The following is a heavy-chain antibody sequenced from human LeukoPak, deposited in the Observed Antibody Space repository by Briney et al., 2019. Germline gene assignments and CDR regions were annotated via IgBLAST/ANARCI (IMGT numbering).Heavy chain of an antibody. V-gene: IGHV3-23*01. Sequence: GGSLRLSCAASGFTFSSYAMSWVRQAPGKGLEWVSAISGSGGSTYYADSVKGRFTISRDNSKNTLYLQMDSLRAEDTAVYYCARDRSEGYYFDYWGQGTLVTVSS. J-gene: IGHJ4*02. CDR3: ARDRSEGYYFDY. CDR2: ISGSGGST. CDR1: GFTFSSYA.